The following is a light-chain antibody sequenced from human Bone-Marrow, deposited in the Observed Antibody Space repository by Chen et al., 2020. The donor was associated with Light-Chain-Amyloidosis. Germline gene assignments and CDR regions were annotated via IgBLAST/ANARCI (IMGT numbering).Light chain of an antibody. J-gene: IGLJ1*01. V-gene: IGLV2-14*01. CDR2: EVT. CDR3: SSYTITNTLV. Sequence: HSALTPPATVSRSPRQSLTLSFTGTSSDVGGDNHVSWYQQHPDEAPKLMIYEVTKRPSWVPDRFAGYKADNTASLTIWGLQTEDEADYFCSSYTITNTLVFGSGTRVTVL. CDR1: SSDVGGDNH.